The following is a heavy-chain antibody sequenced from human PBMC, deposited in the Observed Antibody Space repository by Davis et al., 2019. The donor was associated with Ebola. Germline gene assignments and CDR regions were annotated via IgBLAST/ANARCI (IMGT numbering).Heavy chain of an antibody. J-gene: IGHJ4*02. CDR3: ARAVYYYGSGSYSDYFDY. Sequence: GGSLRLSCAASGFTFSSYGMHWVRQAPGKGLEWVAVISYDGSNKYYADSVKGRFTISRDNSKNSLYLQMNSLRAEDTAVYYCARAVYYYGSGSYSDYFDYWGQGTLVTVSS. V-gene: IGHV3-30*03. D-gene: IGHD3-10*01. CDR1: GFTFSSYG. CDR2: ISYDGSNK.